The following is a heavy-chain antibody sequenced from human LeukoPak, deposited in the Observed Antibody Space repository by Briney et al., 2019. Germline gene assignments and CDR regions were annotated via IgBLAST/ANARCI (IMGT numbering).Heavy chain of an antibody. CDR2: IYSGGST. D-gene: IGHD5-24*01. J-gene: IGHJ6*03. V-gene: IGHV3-53*01. CDR3: ARDRRDGYNYGYYYMDV. Sequence: PGGSLRLSCAASGSTVSSNYMSWVRQAPGKGLEWVSVIYSGGSTYYADSVKGRFTISRDNSKNTLYLQMNSLRAEDTAVYYCARDRRDGYNYGYYYMDVWGKGTTVTASS. CDR1: GSTVSSNY.